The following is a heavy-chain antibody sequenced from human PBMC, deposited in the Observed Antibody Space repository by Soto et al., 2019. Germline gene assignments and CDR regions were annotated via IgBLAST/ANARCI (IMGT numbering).Heavy chain of an antibody. CDR2: ISHSGST. CDR3: ATIGVSGYLAV. Sequence: LSLTCSVSGADINSGGFTWTWIRQHAGKGLERLGYISHSGSTDYNPSLKSRLSISGDTSKNHFSLTLTSVTAADAAVYYCATIGVSGYLAVWGQGTTVTVSS. V-gene: IGHV4-31*03. J-gene: IGHJ6*02. CDR1: GADINSGGFT. D-gene: IGHD3-16*02.